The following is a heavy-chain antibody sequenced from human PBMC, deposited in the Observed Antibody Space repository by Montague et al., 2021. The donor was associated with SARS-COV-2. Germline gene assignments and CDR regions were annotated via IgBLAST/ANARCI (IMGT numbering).Heavy chain of an antibody. V-gene: IGHV4-39*02. D-gene: IGHD3-10*01. CDR3: ARLWDFYGSGSYKNSWFDP. J-gene: IGHJ5*02. CDR2: ISYSGST. Sequence: SETLSLTCTVSAGSISTNSYYWAWIRQPPGKGLEWIGGISYSGSTYFNLSLESRLTMSVDTSKNHFSLKLSSVTAADTAVYYCARLWDFYGSGSYKNSWFDPWGQGTRVTVSS. CDR1: AGSISTNSYY.